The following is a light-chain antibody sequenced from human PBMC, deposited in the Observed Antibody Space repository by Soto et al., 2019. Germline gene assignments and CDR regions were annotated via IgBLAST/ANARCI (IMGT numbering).Light chain of an antibody. J-gene: IGLJ1*01. V-gene: IGLV2-14*01. CDR2: EVN. CDR3: SADTTGDSLYV. CDR1: RSDVGAYNY. Sequence: QSVLTQPASVSGSPGQSITISCTGTRSDVGAYNYVSWYQRHPGKAPKLLIYEVNSRPSGVSNRFSGSKSGNTASLTISGLQAEDEADYYCSADTTGDSLYVFGSGTKVTLL.